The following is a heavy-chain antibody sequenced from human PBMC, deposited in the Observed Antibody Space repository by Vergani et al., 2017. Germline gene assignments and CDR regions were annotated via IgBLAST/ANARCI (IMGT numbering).Heavy chain of an antibody. J-gene: IGHJ3*02. D-gene: IGHD2-8*01. Sequence: QVQLVESGGGVVQPGRSLRLSCAASGFTFSSYAMHWVRQAPGKGLEWVAVISYDGSNKYYADSVKGRFTISRDNSKNTLYLQMNSLRAEDTAVYYCARARCERHIDAFDIWGQGTMVTVSS. CDR1: GFTFSSYA. CDR3: ARARCERHIDAFDI. CDR2: ISYDGSNK. V-gene: IGHV3-30-3*01.